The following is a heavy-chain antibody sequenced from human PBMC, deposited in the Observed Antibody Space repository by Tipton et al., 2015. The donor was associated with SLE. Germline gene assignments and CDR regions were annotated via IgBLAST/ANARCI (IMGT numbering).Heavy chain of an antibody. CDR2: ISYSGTT. CDR3: VRHRSSLGFDI. Sequence: TLSLTCSVSGGSITTSGTYWGWIRQPPGKGLEWIASISYSGTTYYKPSVNSRVTINSDTSKNKFSLRLWSVNVADTAVYYCVRHRSSLGFDIWGRGTLVTVSS. D-gene: IGHD7-27*01. V-gene: IGHV4-39*01. J-gene: IGHJ3*02. CDR1: GGSITTSGTY.